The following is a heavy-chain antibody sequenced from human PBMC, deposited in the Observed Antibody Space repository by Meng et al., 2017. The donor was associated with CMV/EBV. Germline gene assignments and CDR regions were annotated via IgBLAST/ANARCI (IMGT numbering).Heavy chain of an antibody. Sequence: GSLRLSCTVSGGSINTYYWNWIRQPPGKGLEWIGYVYYNGSTNYSPSLKSRVTISVDTSKNQLSLKLSSVTAADTAVYFCARDSTSRGFYYYGMNVWGQGTTVTVSS. CDR2: VYYNGST. V-gene: IGHV4-59*01. D-gene: IGHD3-10*01. CDR3: ARDSTSRGFYYYGMNV. CDR1: GGSINTYY. J-gene: IGHJ6*02.